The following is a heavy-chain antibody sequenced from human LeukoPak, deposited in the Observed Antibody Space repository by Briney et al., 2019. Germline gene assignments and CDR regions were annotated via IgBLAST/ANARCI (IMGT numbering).Heavy chain of an antibody. V-gene: IGHV3-21*04. CDR1: GFTFSSYT. J-gene: IGHJ4*02. Sequence: GGSLRLSSPASGFTFSSYTINWVRQAPGKGLEWVSSITSSSYIYYADSVKARFTISRDNAKYSLYLQMNSLRAEDTAVYYCARDQGSSSWYNPNFDFWGQGTLVTVSS. D-gene: IGHD6-13*01. CDR2: ITSSSYI. CDR3: ARDQGSSSWYNPNFDF.